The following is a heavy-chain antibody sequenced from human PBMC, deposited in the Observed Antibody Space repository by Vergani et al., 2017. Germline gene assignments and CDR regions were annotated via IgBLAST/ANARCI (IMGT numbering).Heavy chain of an antibody. V-gene: IGHV3-23*01. D-gene: IGHD4-23*01. Sequence: EVQLLESGGGLVQPGGSLRLSCAASGFTFSSYAMSWVRQAPGKGLEWVSAISGSGGSTYYADSVKGRFTISRDNSKNTLYLQMNSLRAEDTAVYYCARSVYGGNPGGRVTYYYGMDVWGQGTTVTGSS. CDR2: ISGSGGST. CDR3: ARSVYGGNPGGRVTYYYGMDV. J-gene: IGHJ6*02. CDR1: GFTFSSYA.